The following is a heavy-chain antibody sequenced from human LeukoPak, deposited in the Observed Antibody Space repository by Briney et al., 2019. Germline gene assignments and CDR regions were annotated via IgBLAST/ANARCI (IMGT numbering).Heavy chain of an antibody. CDR3: ARFVSSGPL. CDR1: GFGFGYYD. D-gene: IGHD3-22*01. Sequence: GGSLRLSCAASGFGFGYYDMRWVRQAPGKGLECVSAINSNGRTTYHVDSVKGRFTVSRDNSNNTLYLQMGGLKPEDTAVYYCARFVSSGPLWGQGTMVIVSS. CDR2: INSNGRTT. J-gene: IGHJ3*01. V-gene: IGHV3-64*02.